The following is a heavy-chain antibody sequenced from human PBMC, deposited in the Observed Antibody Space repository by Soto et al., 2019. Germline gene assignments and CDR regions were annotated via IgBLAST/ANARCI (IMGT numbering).Heavy chain of an antibody. CDR3: ARSWSGSTSGRVDV. V-gene: IGHV3-9*01. Sequence: EVQLVESGGGLVHPGRSLRLSCVASGFTFDDHVMHWVRQVPGKGLEWVGHISWDGYGIAYGGSVRGRFTISRDNAKNTLYLQMNSLRPEDTALYYCARSWSGSTSGRVDVWGQGTTVTVSS. J-gene: IGHJ6*02. CDR2: ISWDGYGI. CDR1: GFTFDDHV. D-gene: IGHD3-3*01.